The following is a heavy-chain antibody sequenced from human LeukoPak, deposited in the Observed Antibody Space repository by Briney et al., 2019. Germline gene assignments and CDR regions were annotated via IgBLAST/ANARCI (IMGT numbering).Heavy chain of an antibody. CDR3: ARDWVIRGGLIYYFDY. CDR2: ISFDGAKT. J-gene: IGHJ4*02. CDR1: GFTFSSHG. D-gene: IGHD3-10*01. Sequence: PGGSLRLSCAASGFTFSSHGLHWVRQAPGKGLEWVAAISFDGAKTFYADSVKGRFTISTDSSRNTLYLQMSSLTTEDTAVYNCARDWVIRGGLIYYFDYWGQGTLVTVSS. V-gene: IGHV3-30-3*01.